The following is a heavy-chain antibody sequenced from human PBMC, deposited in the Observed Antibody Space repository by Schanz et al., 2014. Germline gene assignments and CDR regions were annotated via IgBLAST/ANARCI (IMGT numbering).Heavy chain of an antibody. CDR1: GFNFSDYA. V-gene: IGHV3-23*01. J-gene: IGHJ3*02. CDR2: ISGGGGNT. D-gene: IGHD3-10*01. CDR3: AKGRFGKLSAFDI. Sequence: EVHLLESGGGLVPPGGSLRLSCAASGFNFSDYAMCWVRQAPGKGLEWVSAISGGGGNTYYTDSVEGRFTISRDNSKNTLYLQMNSLRTEDTAVYYCAKGRFGKLSAFDIWGQGTMVTVSS.